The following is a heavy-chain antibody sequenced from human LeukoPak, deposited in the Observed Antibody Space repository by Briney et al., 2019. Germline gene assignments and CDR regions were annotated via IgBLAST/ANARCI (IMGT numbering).Heavy chain of an antibody. D-gene: IGHD6-13*01. V-gene: IGHV4-4*07. Sequence: SETLSLTCTVSGASISDNYWSWNRQPAGKALEWIGRTYTSGDTNYNPSLKSRVRVSVDTSKNQFSLNMRYVTAADTAVYYCTIGATSGSLAHWGPGILVTVSS. CDR2: TYTSGDT. J-gene: IGHJ4*02. CDR1: GASISDNY. CDR3: TIGATSGSLAH.